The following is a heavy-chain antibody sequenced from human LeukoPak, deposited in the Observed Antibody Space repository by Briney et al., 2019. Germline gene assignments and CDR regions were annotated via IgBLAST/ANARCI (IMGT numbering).Heavy chain of an antibody. V-gene: IGHV3-9*01. J-gene: IGHJ4*02. Sequence: PGGSLRLSCAASGFTVSSNYMSWVRQAPGKGLEWVSGISWNSGSIGYADSVKGRFTISRDNAKNSLYLQMNSLRAEDTALYYCAKDMSSARIAVLDYWGQGTLVTVSS. CDR1: GFTVSSNY. CDR2: ISWNSGSI. CDR3: AKDMSSARIAVLDY. D-gene: IGHD6-19*01.